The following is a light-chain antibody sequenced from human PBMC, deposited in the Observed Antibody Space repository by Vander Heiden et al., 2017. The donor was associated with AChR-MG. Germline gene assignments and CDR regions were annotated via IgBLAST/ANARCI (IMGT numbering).Light chain of an antibody. Sequence: DIQLTQSPSFLSASVGDRVTITCRASQDISSFLAWYHQKPGKAPKLLIYAASTLQSGVPSRFSGSGSGTEFTLTISSLQPEDFATYYCQHLNSSPLTFGHGTRVDIK. V-gene: IGKV1-9*01. CDR1: QDISSF. J-gene: IGKJ3*01. CDR3: QHLNSSPLT. CDR2: AAS.